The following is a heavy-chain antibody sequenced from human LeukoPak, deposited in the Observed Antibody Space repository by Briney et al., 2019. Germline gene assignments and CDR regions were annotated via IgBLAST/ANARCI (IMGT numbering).Heavy chain of an antibody. D-gene: IGHD6-13*01. Sequence: ASVKVSCKASGDTFTSYDINWVRQATGQGLEWMGWMNPNSGNTGYAQKFQGRVTITRNTSISTAYMERSSLRSEDTALYYCARASIAAAGGDYWGQGTLVTVSS. J-gene: IGHJ4*02. V-gene: IGHV1-8*03. CDR3: ARASIAAAGGDY. CDR1: GDTFTSYD. CDR2: MNPNSGNT.